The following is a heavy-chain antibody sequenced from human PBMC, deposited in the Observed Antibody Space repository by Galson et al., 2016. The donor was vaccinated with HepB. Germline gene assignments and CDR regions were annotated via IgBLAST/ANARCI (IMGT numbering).Heavy chain of an antibody. CDR2: ISGSGGST. J-gene: IGHJ6*02. CDR3: AKDLGFLEWLFFDSYYYYGMDV. CDR1: GFTFSSYA. V-gene: IGHV3-23*01. D-gene: IGHD3-3*01. Sequence: SLRLSCAASGFTFSSYAMSWVRQAPGKGLEWVSAISGSGGSTYCADSVKGRFTISRDNSKNTLYLQMNSLRAEDTAVYYCAKDLGFLEWLFFDSYYYYGMDVWGQGTTVTVSS.